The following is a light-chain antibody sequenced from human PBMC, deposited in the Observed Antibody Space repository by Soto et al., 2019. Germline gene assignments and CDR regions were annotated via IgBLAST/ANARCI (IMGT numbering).Light chain of an antibody. J-gene: IGKJ1*01. Sequence: DIQMTQSPSSLSASVGDRVTITCRASQGIRNHLAWYQQNPGKAPKLLIYAVSTLHSGVPSRFSGSWSETDFPLTISGLQPEDVGTYYCQKYNVAPRTFGQGTKVEIK. CDR3: QKYNVAPRT. CDR1: QGIRNH. V-gene: IGKV1-27*01. CDR2: AVS.